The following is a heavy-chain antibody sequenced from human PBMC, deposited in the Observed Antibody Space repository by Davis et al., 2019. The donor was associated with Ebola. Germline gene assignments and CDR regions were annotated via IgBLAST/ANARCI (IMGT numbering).Heavy chain of an antibody. CDR2: INSDGSIT. Sequence: GESLKISCAASGFTFSSSWMHWVRQVPGKGLVWVARINSDGSITNYADSMKGRFTISRDNSKNTLYLQMNSLIAEDTAIYYCGSRGKGLAFDFWGRGTMVTVSS. V-gene: IGHV3-74*01. D-gene: IGHD4-23*01. J-gene: IGHJ3*01. CDR1: GFTFSSSW. CDR3: GSRGKGLAFDF.